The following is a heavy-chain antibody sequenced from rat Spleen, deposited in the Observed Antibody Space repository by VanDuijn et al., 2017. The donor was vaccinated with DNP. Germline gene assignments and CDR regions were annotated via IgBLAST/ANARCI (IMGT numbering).Heavy chain of an antibody. Sequence: EVKLVESGGGLVQPGRSLKLSCAASGFNFNDYWMGWVRQAPGKGLEWIGEINKDSRTINYIPSLKDKFPISRENAQNTLYLQMSKLGSEDTAIYYCARMGNYGWFAYWGQGTLVTVSS. CDR3: ARMGNYGWFAY. CDR2: INKDSRTI. V-gene: IGHV4-2*01. CDR1: GFNFNDYW. D-gene: IGHD1-1*01. J-gene: IGHJ3*01.